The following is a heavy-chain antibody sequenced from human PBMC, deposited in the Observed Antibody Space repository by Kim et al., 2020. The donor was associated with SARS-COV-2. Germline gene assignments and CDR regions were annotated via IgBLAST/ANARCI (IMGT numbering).Heavy chain of an antibody. V-gene: IGHV3-48*02. J-gene: IGHJ4*02. Sequence: EGSVKGRFTISRDNAKNSLYLQMNSLRDEDTAVYYCARMGGFGEDLNFDYWGQGTLVTVSS. CDR3: ARMGGFGEDLNFDY. D-gene: IGHD3-10*01.